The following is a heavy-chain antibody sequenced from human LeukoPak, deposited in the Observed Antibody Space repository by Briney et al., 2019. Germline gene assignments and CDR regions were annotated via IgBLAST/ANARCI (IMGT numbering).Heavy chain of an antibody. CDR2: ISYDGSNK. Sequence: PGGSLRLSCAASGFTFSTYGMHWVRQAPGKGLDWVAVISYDGSNKYYADSVKGRFTISRDNSKNTLSLQMNSLRAEDTAVYYYAKVVSGSYSYYYYGVDVGGQGTTVTVS. J-gene: IGHJ6*02. CDR1: GFTFSTYG. D-gene: IGHD1-26*01. V-gene: IGHV3-30*18. CDR3: AKVVSGSYSYYYYGVDV.